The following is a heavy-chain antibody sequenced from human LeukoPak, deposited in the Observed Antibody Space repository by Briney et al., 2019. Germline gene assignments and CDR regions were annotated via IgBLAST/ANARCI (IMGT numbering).Heavy chain of an antibody. CDR1: GYAFSTYG. V-gene: IGHV1-18*01. CDR3: ARGSVAVAGNVDY. Sequence: ASVKVSCKASGYAFSTYGLTWVRQAPGQELEWMGWISGYNGNTNYAQKFQGRVTMTTDTSTSTAYMELRSLISDDTAVYYCARGSVAVAGNVDYWGQGTLVTVSS. J-gene: IGHJ4*02. D-gene: IGHD6-19*01. CDR2: ISGYNGNT.